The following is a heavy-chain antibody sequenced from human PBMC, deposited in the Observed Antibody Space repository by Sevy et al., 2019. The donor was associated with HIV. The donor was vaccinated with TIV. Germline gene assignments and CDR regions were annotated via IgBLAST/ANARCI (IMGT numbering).Heavy chain of an antibody. D-gene: IGHD6-25*01. CDR3: VSVLWDVLVVPAATPSPWLDS. J-gene: IGHJ5*01. Sequence: GGSLRLSCAASGFTFDTFWMGWVRQAPGRGLEWVATIDPRGNERDYLDPLKGRFTISRDNAKNSLYLQMHSLKGGDTAFYYCVSVLWDVLVVPAATPSPWLDSWGQGTLVTVSS. CDR1: GFTFDTFW. V-gene: IGHV3-7*01. CDR2: IDPRGNER.